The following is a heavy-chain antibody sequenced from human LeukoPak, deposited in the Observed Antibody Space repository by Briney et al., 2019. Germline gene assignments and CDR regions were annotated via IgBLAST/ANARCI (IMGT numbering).Heavy chain of an antibody. CDR2: INHSGST. J-gene: IGHJ6*03. CDR3: AGGPIYYYYYYMDV. Sequence: SETLSLTCAVYGGSFSGYYWSWIRQPPGKGLEWIGEINHSGSTNYNPSLKSRVTISVDTSKNQFSLKLSSVTAADTAVYYCAGGPIYYYYYYMDVWGKGTTVTVSS. CDR1: GGSFSGYY. V-gene: IGHV4-34*01.